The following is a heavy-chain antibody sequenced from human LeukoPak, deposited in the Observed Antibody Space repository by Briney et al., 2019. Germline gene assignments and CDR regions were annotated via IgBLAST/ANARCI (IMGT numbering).Heavy chain of an antibody. Sequence: SETLSLTCTVSGGSISSYYWSWIRQPPGKGLEWIGYIYYSGSTNYNPSLKSRVTISVDTSKNQFSLKLSSVTAADTAVYYCARDGRDGYIDYWGQGTLVTVSS. J-gene: IGHJ4*02. D-gene: IGHD5-24*01. CDR3: ARDGRDGYIDY. V-gene: IGHV4-59*01. CDR2: IYYSGST. CDR1: GGSISSYY.